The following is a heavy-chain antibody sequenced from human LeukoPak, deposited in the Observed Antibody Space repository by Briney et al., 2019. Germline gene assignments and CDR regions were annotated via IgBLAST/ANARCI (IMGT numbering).Heavy chain of an antibody. CDR2: IYYSGST. D-gene: IGHD3-10*01. CDR3: ARGDLWFGELGYYGMDV. CDR1: GGSISSYY. Sequence: SETLSLTCTVSGGSISSYYWSWIRQPPGKGLEWIGYIYYSGSTNYNPSLKSRVTISLDTSKNQVSLKVSSVTAADTAVYYCARGDLWFGELGYYGMDVWGQGTTVTVSS. J-gene: IGHJ6*02. V-gene: IGHV4-59*12.